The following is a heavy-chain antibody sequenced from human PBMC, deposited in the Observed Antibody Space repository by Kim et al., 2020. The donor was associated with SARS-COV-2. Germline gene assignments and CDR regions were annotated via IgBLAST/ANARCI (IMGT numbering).Heavy chain of an antibody. D-gene: IGHD6-13*01. V-gene: IGHV3-11*01. CDR1: GFTFSDYY. J-gene: IGHJ5*02. CDR3: ARDPAGTVDWFDP. CDR2: ISSSGSTI. Sequence: GGSLRLSCAASGFTFSDYYMSWTRQAPGKGLEWVSYISSSGSTIYYADSVKGRFTISRDNAKNSLYLQMNSLRAEDTAVYYCARDPAGTVDWFDPWGQGTLVTVSS.